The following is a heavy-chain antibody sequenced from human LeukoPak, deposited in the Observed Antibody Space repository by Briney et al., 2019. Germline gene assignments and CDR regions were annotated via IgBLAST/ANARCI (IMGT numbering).Heavy chain of an antibody. CDR3: ARHRMRSFYIAAAGEFDY. Sequence: GSLRLSCAASGFTFSSYEMNWVRQPPGKGLEWIGEINHSGSTNYNPSLKSRVTISVDTSKNQFSLKLSSVTAADTAVYYCARHRMRSFYIAAAGEFDYWGQGTLVTVSS. J-gene: IGHJ4*02. V-gene: IGHV4-34*01. CDR1: GFTFSSYE. D-gene: IGHD6-13*01. CDR2: INHSGST.